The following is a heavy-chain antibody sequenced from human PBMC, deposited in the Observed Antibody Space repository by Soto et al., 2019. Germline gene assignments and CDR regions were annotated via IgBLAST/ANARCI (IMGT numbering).Heavy chain of an antibody. CDR3: ARERHSQQTTHRWGACYMDV. J-gene: IGHJ6*03. CDR2: IYFSGST. CDR1: GGSISNGGYY. Sequence: QLQLEESGPGLVKPSQTLSLTCAVSGGSISNGGYYWSWIRQHPGKGLEWIGSIYFSGSTYYYPSLKSRVTTTVAPPRNQFALKLSAVTAADTAVYYCARERHSQQTTHRWGACYMDVWGKGTTVTVSS. D-gene: IGHD6-13*01. V-gene: IGHV4-31*11.